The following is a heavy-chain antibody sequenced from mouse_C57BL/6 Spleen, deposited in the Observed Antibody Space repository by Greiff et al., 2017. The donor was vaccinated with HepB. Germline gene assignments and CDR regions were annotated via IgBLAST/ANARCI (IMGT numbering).Heavy chain of an antibody. CDR3: ARQSYYYGSSYGAMDY. D-gene: IGHD1-1*01. CDR2: ISYDGSN. Sequence: VQLKESGPGLVKPSQSLSLTCSVTGYSITSGYYWNWIRQFPGNKLEWMGYISYDGSNNYNPSLKNRISITRDTSKNQFFLKLNSVTTEDTATYYWARQSYYYGSSYGAMDYWGQGTSVTVSS. J-gene: IGHJ4*01. CDR1: GYSITSGYY. V-gene: IGHV3-6*01.